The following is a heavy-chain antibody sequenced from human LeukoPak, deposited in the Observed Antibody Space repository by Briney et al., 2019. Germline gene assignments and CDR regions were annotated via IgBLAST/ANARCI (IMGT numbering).Heavy chain of an antibody. CDR1: GGSLSNFY. D-gene: IGHD2-15*01. CDR3: ARHEVGYCSGGSCPYYFDY. CDR2: IYYSGNA. J-gene: IGHJ4*02. V-gene: IGHV4-59*08. Sequence: PSETLSLTCTVSGGSLSNFYWSWIRQPPGKGLEGIAYIYYSGNARYNPSLESRVTISVDTSKNQFSLKLSSVTAADTAVYYCARHEVGYCSGGSCPYYFDYWGQGTLVTVSS.